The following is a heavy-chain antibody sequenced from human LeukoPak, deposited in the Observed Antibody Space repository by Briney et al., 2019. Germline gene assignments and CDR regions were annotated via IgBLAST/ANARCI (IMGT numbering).Heavy chain of an antibody. Sequence: GGSLRLSCAASGFTFSTYGMTWVRQAPGKGLEWVSAISGSGGSTYYADSVKGRFTISRDNSKNTLYLQMNSLRAEDTAVYYCAKAGSIAVEVYFDYWGQGTLVTVSS. V-gene: IGHV3-23*01. CDR1: GFTFSTYG. CDR2: ISGSGGST. J-gene: IGHJ4*02. CDR3: AKAGSIAVEVYFDY. D-gene: IGHD6-19*01.